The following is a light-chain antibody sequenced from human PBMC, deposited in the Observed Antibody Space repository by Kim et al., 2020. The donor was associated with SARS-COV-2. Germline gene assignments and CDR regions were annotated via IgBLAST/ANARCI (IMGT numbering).Light chain of an antibody. CDR2: GKN. J-gene: IGLJ2*01. Sequence: ALGQTVRITCQRDSLRTYYTTWFQQKPGQAPIVVFDGKNNRPSGIPDRFSGSSSGNTASLTITATQAGDEADYYCNSRDNNDNVLFGGGTRLTVL. CDR1: SLRTYY. CDR3: NSRDNNDNVL. V-gene: IGLV3-19*01.